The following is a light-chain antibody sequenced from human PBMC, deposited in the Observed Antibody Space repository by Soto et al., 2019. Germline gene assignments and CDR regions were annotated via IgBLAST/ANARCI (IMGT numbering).Light chain of an antibody. Sequence: QSVLTQPASVSGSPGQSITISCTGTSSDVGGYNYVSLYQQHPGKAPKLLIYDVSNRPSGVSTRFSGSKSGNTASLTISDLQAVDEADYYCSSYTSSSPPYVFGTGTKVTVL. CDR2: DVS. V-gene: IGLV2-14*01. CDR1: SSDVGGYNY. J-gene: IGLJ1*01. CDR3: SSYTSSSPPYV.